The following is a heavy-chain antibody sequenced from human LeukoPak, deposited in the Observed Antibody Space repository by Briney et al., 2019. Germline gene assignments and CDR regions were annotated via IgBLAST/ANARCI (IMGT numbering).Heavy chain of an antibody. CDR3: ARVLVNYYGSGSSTNWFDP. D-gene: IGHD3-10*01. Sequence: ASVTVSCKASGYTFTGYYMHWVRQAPGQGLEWMGWINPNSGGTNYAQKFQGRVTMTRDTSISTAYMELSRLRSDDTAVYYCARVLVNYYGSGSSTNWFDPWGQGTLVTVSS. J-gene: IGHJ5*02. V-gene: IGHV1-2*02. CDR1: GYTFTGYY. CDR2: INPNSGGT.